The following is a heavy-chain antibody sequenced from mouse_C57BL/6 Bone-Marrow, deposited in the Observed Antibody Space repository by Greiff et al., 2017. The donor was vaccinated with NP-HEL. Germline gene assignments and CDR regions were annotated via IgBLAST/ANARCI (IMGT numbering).Heavy chain of an antibody. V-gene: IGHV5-6*02. D-gene: IGHD2-3*01. J-gene: IGHJ1*03. Sequence: EVKLVESGGDLVKPGGSLKLSCAASGFTFSSYGMSWVRQTPDKRLEWVATISSGGSYTYYPDSVKGRFTISRDNAKNTLYLQMSSLKSEDTAMYYCARHRWLLPWYFDVWGTGTTVTVSS. CDR3: ARHRWLLPWYFDV. CDR2: ISSGGSYT. CDR1: GFTFSSYG.